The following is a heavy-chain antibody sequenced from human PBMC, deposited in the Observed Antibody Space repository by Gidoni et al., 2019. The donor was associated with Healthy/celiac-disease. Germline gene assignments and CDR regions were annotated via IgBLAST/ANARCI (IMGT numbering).Heavy chain of an antibody. J-gene: IGHJ4*02. CDR2: INHSGST. V-gene: IGHV4-34*01. Sequence: QVQLQQWGAGLLKPSATLSLTCAVYGGSFSGYYWRWIRQPPGKGLEWIGEINHSGSTNYNPSLKSRVTISVDTSKNQFSRKLSSVTAADTAVYYCAREGYGSGSYYPLYFDYWGQGTLVTVSS. CDR3: AREGYGSGSYYPLYFDY. CDR1: GGSFSGYY. D-gene: IGHD3-10*01.